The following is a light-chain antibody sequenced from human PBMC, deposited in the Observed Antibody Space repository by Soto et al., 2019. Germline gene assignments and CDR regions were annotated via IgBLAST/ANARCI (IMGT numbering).Light chain of an antibody. CDR1: QSVTSNY. CDR3: QQYADSPIT. Sequence: EIVLTQSPGTLSLSPGERATLSCRASQSVTSNYLAWYQQKPGQAPRLLIYDASNRATGTPDRFLGRGSGTDFPLIISRLEPEDFAVYYCQQYADSPITFGQGTRLEIK. J-gene: IGKJ5*01. CDR2: DAS. V-gene: IGKV3-20*01.